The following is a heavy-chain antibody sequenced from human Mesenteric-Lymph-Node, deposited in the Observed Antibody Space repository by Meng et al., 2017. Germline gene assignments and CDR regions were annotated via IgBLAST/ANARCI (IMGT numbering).Heavy chain of an antibody. CDR1: GFTFSSYA. D-gene: IGHD1-1*01. CDR2: ISYDGSNK. J-gene: IGHJ1*01. V-gene: IGHV3-30*04. Sequence: GGSLRLSCAASGFTFSSYAMHWVRQAPGKGLEWVAVISYDGSNKYYADSVKGRFTISRDNSKNALYLQMNSLRAEDTALYYCTNDRLNHWGQGALVTVSS. CDR3: TNDRLNH.